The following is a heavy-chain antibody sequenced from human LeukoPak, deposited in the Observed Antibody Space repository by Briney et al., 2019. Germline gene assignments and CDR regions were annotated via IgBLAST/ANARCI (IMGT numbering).Heavy chain of an antibody. J-gene: IGHJ4*02. Sequence: PGGSLRLSCAASGFTFSSYAMGWVRQAPGKGLEWVSVISGTGSATYNADSVKGRFTISRDNAKNSLYLQMNSLRAEDTAVYYCARGEDDFWSGYPQLGGQGTLVTVSS. CDR1: GFTFSSYA. CDR3: ARGEDDFWSGYPQL. V-gene: IGHV3-23*01. D-gene: IGHD3-3*01. CDR2: ISGTGSAT.